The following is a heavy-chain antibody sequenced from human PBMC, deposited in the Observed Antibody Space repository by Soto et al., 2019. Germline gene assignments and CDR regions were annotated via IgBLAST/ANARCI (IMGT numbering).Heavy chain of an antibody. D-gene: IGHD3-22*01. CDR3: ARGPTSDSSGYKGAFDI. J-gene: IGHJ3*02. Sequence: GGSLRLSCAASGFTFSSYAMHWVRQAPGKGLEYVSAISSNGGSTYYANSVKGRFTISRDNSKNTLYLQMGSLRAEDMAVYYCARGPTSDSSGYKGAFDIWGQGTMVTVSS. V-gene: IGHV3-64*01. CDR1: GFTFSSYA. CDR2: ISSNGGST.